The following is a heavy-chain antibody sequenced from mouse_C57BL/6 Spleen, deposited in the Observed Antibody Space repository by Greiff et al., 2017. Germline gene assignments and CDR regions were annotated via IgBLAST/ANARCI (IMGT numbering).Heavy chain of an antibody. J-gene: IGHJ4*01. D-gene: IGHD1-1*01. Sequence: EVQLQQSGPELVKPGASVKISCKASGYTFTDYYMNWVKQSHGKSLEWIGDINPNNGGTSYNQKFKGKATLTVDKSSSTAYMELRSLTSEDSAVYYCARWRPYGGYAMDYWGQGTSVTVSS. CDR2: INPNNGGT. CDR3: ARWRPYGGYAMDY. CDR1: GYTFTDYY. V-gene: IGHV1-26*01.